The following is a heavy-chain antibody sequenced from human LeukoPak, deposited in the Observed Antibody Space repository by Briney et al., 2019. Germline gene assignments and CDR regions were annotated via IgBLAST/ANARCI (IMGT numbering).Heavy chain of an antibody. CDR2: IKQDGSEK. D-gene: IGHD6-13*01. V-gene: IGHV3-7*01. Sequence: GGSLRLSCAASGFTFSSYWMSWLRQAPGKGLEWVSNIKQDGSEKYYVDSVKGRFTISRDNAKNSLYLQMNSLRAEDTPVYYCARVSSSWYFDPWGQGTLVSVSS. J-gene: IGHJ5*02. CDR3: ARVSSSWYFDP. CDR1: GFTFSSYW.